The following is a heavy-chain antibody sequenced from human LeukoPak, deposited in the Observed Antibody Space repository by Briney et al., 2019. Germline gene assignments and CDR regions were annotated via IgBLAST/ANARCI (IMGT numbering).Heavy chain of an antibody. J-gene: IGHJ6*02. Sequence: PGGSLRLSCAASGFTFSSFAMSWVRQAPGKGLEWVSAISGSGGSTHYADSVKGRFTISRDNSKNTLYLQMNSLRAEDTAVYYCAKEVIDYSYGMDVWGQGTTVTVSS. D-gene: IGHD2-21*01. CDR2: ISGSGGST. CDR3: AKEVIDYSYGMDV. V-gene: IGHV3-23*01. CDR1: GFTFSSFA.